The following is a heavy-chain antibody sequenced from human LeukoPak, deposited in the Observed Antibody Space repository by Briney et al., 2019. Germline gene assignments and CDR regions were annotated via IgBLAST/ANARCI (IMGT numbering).Heavy chain of an antibody. D-gene: IGHD3-22*01. V-gene: IGHV1-18*01. CDR2: ISAYSGNT. CDR3: ARDPYPYYYDSSGYDLNDY. CDR1: GYTFTSYG. J-gene: IGHJ4*02. Sequence: ASVKVSCKASGYTFTSYGISWVRQAPGQGLEWMGWISAYSGNTNYAQKLQGRVTMTTDTSTSTAYMELRSLRSDDTAVYYCARDPYPYYYDSSGYDLNDYWGQGTLVTVSS.